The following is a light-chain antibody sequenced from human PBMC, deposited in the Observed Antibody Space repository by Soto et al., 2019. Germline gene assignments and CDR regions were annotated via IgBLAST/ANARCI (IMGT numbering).Light chain of an antibody. V-gene: IGKV3-15*01. J-gene: IGKJ4*01. CDR2: ATS. CDR3: HKYNHWPRMLS. CDR1: QSLSSN. Sequence: EIVLTQSPATLYVSPGERATLSCRASQSLSSNVAWYQQRPGQAPRLLIYATSSRASDVPARFSGGGSGTEFTLTIASLQSEDFAIYYCHKYNHWPRMLSFGGGTKGDIK.